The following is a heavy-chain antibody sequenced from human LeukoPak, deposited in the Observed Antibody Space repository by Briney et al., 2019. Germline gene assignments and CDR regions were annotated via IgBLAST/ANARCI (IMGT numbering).Heavy chain of an antibody. CDR2: IIPILGIA. CDR3: ARDNSRFGSGWTRIGPWWFDP. D-gene: IGHD6-19*01. J-gene: IGHJ5*02. Sequence: ASVKVSCKASGGTFSSYAISWVRQAPGQGLEWMGRIIPILGIANYAQKFQGRVTITADKSTSTAYMELSSLRSEDTAVYYCARDNSRFGSGWTRIGPWWFDPWGQGTLVTVSS. V-gene: IGHV1-69*04. CDR1: GGTFSSYA.